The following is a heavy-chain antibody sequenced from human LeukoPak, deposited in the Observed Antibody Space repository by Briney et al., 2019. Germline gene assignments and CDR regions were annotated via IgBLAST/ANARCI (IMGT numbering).Heavy chain of an antibody. V-gene: IGHV1-69*13. CDR1: GGTFSSYA. D-gene: IGHD2-2*01. CDR3: ARVTVVPAATYYGMDV. Sequence: SVKVSCTASGGTFSSYAISWVRQAPGQGLEWMGGIIPIFGTANYAQKFQGRVTITADESTSTAYMELSSLRSEDTAVYYCARVTVVPAATYYGMDVWGQGTTVTVSS. J-gene: IGHJ6*02. CDR2: IIPIFGTA.